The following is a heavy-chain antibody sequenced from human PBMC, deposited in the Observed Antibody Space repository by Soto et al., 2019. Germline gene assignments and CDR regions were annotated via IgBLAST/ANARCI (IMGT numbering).Heavy chain of an antibody. CDR2: ISGSGGST. Sequence: EVQLLESGGGLVQPGGSLRLSCAASGFTFSSYAMSWVRQAPGKGLEWVSAISGSGGSTYYADSVKGRFTISRDNSKNTLYLQMNSLRAEDTAVYYCAKKVVVAASIGYYYYGMDVWDQGTTVTVSS. D-gene: IGHD2-15*01. CDR1: GFTFSSYA. J-gene: IGHJ6*02. V-gene: IGHV3-23*01. CDR3: AKKVVVAASIGYYYYGMDV.